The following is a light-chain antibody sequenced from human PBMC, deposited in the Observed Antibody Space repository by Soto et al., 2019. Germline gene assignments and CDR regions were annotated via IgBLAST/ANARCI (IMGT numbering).Light chain of an antibody. CDR2: GAS. Sequence: EIVMTQSPATLSVSPGERATLSCRASQSVSSNLAWYQQKPGQAPRLLIYGASTRATGIPARFSGSGSGTVFALNISNLQSEDFAVYYCQHYNNWPPWTFGQGTKVEIK. CDR1: QSVSSN. J-gene: IGKJ1*01. CDR3: QHYNNWPPWT. V-gene: IGKV3-15*01.